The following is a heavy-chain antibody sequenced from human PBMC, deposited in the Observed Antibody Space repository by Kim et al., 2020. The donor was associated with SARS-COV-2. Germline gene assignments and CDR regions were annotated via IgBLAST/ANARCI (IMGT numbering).Heavy chain of an antibody. J-gene: IGHJ4*02. CDR3: ARRNYYGSGSYIDY. V-gene: IGHV4-59*08. CDR2: IYYSGST. Sequence: SETLSLTCTVSGGSISSYYWSWIRQPPGKGLEWIGYIYYSGSTNYNPSLKSRVTISVDTSKNQFSLKLSSVTAADTAVYYCARRNYYGSGSYIDYWGQGTLVTVSS. D-gene: IGHD3-10*01. CDR1: GGSISSYY.